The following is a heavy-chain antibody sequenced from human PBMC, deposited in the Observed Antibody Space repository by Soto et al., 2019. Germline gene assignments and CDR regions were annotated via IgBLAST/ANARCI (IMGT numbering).Heavy chain of an antibody. J-gene: IGHJ4*02. CDR2: IYWDDDK. D-gene: IGHD3-9*01. Sequence: SGATLVNPAHTLTPTCTFSGFSLIPIGFGVGLSGQPPGKALECLALIYWDDDKRYSPSLKSRLTITKDTSKNQVVLTMTNMDPVDTATYYCAHRVGIYDILTGYSVFHSYFEYWGQGTLVTVSS. CDR3: AHRVGIYDILTGYSVFHSYFEY. CDR1: GFSLIPIGFG. V-gene: IGHV2-5*02.